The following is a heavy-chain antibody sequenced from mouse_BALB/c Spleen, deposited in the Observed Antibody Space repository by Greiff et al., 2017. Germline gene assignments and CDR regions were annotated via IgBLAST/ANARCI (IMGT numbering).Heavy chain of an antibody. CDR3: AYGSSYDYYAIDY. V-gene: IGHV1-69*02. D-gene: IGHD1-1*01. Sequence: QVQLQQPGAELVKPGASVKLSCKASGYTFTSYWMHWVKQRPGQGLEWIGEIDPSDSYTNYNQKFKGKATLTVDKTSSTAYMQLSSLTSEDSAVYDCAYGSSYDYYAIDYWGQGTSVTVSS. CDR2: IDPSDSYT. CDR1: GYTFTSYW. J-gene: IGHJ4*01.